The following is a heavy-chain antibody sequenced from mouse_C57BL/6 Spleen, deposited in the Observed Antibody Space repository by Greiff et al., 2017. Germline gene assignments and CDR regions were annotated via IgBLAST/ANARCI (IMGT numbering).Heavy chain of an antibody. Sequence: EVQLQQSGPELVKPGASVKISCKASGYTFTDYYMNWVKQSHGKSLEWIGDINPNNGGTSYNQKFKGKATLTVDKSSSTAYMELRSLTSEDSAVYYWVRSFGFWFAYWGQGTLVTVSA. V-gene: IGHV1-26*01. D-gene: IGHD2-2*01. CDR1: GYTFTDYY. CDR2: INPNNGGT. CDR3: VRSFGFWFAY. J-gene: IGHJ3*01.